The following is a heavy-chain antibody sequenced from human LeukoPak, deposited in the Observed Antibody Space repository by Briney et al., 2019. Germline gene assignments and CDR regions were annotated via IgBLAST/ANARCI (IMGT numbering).Heavy chain of an antibody. CDR2: INHSGRT. CDR1: GGSLSVYY. V-gene: IGHV4-34*01. Sequence: PSETLSLTCALYGGSLSVYYWSWIRHPPGKGLEWVGEINHSGRTNYNPSLKSRVTIPVNTSKKQFSPKLSSVTAADTTVYCIARGKIQLWLRYSMDVWGEGATVTVSS. CDR3: ARGKIQLWLRYSMDV. J-gene: IGHJ6*01. D-gene: IGHD5-18*01.